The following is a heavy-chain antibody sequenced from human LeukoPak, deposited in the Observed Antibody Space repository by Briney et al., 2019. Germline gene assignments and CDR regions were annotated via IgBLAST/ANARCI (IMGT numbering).Heavy chain of an antibody. V-gene: IGHV3-21*01. J-gene: IGHJ4*02. D-gene: IGHD6-19*01. Sequence: PGGSLRLSCAASGFTFNSYTMSWVREAPGKGLEWVSSISSSGNYIYHADSVKGRFTISRDYAQNSVYLKMNSLKDEATAVYYCATKQWLAPPPDSWGQGTPVTVPS. CDR1: GFTFNSYT. CDR2: ISSSGNYI. CDR3: ATKQWLAPPPDS.